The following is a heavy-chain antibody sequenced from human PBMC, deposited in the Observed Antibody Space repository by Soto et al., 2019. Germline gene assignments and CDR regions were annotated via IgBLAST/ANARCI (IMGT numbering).Heavy chain of an antibody. Sequence: SETLSLTCTVSGGSISSGDYYWTWIRQHTGKGLEWIGYIYYSGGTFYNPSLKSRLTISLDTSNNQFSLNLSSVTAADTAVYYCARLRSVGAPTADYWGQGTLVTVPQ. D-gene: IGHD1-26*01. V-gene: IGHV4-31*03. J-gene: IGHJ4*02. CDR2: IYYSGGT. CDR3: ARLRSVGAPTADY. CDR1: GGSISSGDYY.